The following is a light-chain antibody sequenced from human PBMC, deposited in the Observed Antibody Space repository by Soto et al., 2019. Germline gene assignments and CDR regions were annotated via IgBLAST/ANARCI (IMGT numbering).Light chain of an antibody. CDR2: SNN. CDR3: AAWDDSLTGWL. V-gene: IGLV1-44*01. J-gene: IGLJ3*02. Sequence: QSALTQPPSASGTPGQRVTISCSGSSSNIGIYTVNWYQQFPGTAPKLLIYSNNERPSGVPDRFSGSKSGTSASLAISGLQSEDEAEYYCAAWDDSLTGWLFGGGTKLTVL. CDR1: SSNIGIYT.